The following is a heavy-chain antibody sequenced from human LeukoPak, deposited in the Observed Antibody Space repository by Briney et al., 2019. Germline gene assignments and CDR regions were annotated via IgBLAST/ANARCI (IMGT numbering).Heavy chain of an antibody. J-gene: IGHJ5*02. Sequence: SETLSLTCAVYGGSFSGYYWSWIRQPPGKGLEWIGEINHSGSTNYNPSLKSRVTISVDTSKNQFSLKLSSVTAADTAVYYCARRNDPWGQGTLVTVSS. CDR1: GGSFSGYY. V-gene: IGHV4-34*01. CDR2: INHSGST. CDR3: ARRNDP.